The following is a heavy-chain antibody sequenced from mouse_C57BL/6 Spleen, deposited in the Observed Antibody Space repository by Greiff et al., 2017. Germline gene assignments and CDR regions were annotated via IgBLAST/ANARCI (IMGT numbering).Heavy chain of an antibody. D-gene: IGHD1-1*01. V-gene: IGHV1-82*01. J-gene: IGHJ4*01. CDR1: GYAFSSSW. CDR2: IYPGDGDT. Sequence: VQLQQSGPELVKPGASVKISCKASGYAFSSSWMNWVKQRPGKGLEWIGRIYPGDGDTNYNGKFKGKATLTADKSSSTAYMQLSSLTSEDSAVYFCARGTFYDNSYDPLYYAMDYWGQGTSVTVSS. CDR3: ARGTFYDNSYDPLYYAMDY.